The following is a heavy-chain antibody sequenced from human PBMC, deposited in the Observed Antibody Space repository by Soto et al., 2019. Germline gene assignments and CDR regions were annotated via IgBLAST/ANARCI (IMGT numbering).Heavy chain of an antibody. CDR3: VRELYSCGGDCPYYMDY. D-gene: IGHD2-21*02. CDR1: GYPFTDYF. CDR2: ISLYHHST. V-gene: IGHV1-46*01. J-gene: IGHJ4*02. Sequence: ASVKVSCKTSGYPFTDYFIHWVRQAPGQGLEWMGIISLYHHSTSYAQKFQGRLTVTADTSTTTVYIDLSSLTSEDSAVYWCVRELYSCGGDCPYYMDYWGQGTLVTVSS.